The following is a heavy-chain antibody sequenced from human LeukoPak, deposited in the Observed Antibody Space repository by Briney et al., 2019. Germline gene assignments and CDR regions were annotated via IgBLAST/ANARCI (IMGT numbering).Heavy chain of an antibody. D-gene: IGHD3-10*01. Sequence: SETLSLTCAVYGGSFSGYYWSWIRQPPGKGLEWIGEINHSGSTNYNPSLKSRVTISVDTSKNQFSLKLSSVTAADTAVYYCARGVYYYGSGGYNNWFDPWGQGTLVTVSS. V-gene: IGHV4-34*01. J-gene: IGHJ5*02. CDR3: ARGVYYYGSGGYNNWFDP. CDR2: INHSGST. CDR1: GGSFSGYY.